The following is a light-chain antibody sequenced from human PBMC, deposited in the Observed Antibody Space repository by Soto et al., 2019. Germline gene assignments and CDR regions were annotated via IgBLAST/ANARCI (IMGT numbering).Light chain of an antibody. CDR2: DVN. CDR3: CSYAGSYTLV. J-gene: IGLJ2*01. Sequence: QSALTQPRSVSGSPGQSVTLSCTGTTSDVGGYHYVSWYLHHPGKAPKIIIYDVNKRPSGVPDRFSGSKSGNTACLTISGLQTEDEADYYCCSYAGSYTLVFGGGTKLAVL. V-gene: IGLV2-11*01. CDR1: TSDVGGYHY.